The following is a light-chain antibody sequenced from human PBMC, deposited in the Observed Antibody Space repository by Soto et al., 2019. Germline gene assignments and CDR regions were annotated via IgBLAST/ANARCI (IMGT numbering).Light chain of an antibody. CDR2: GAS. Sequence: EILMTQSPATLSASPGDGATLSCRASQSVSSKLAWYQQKPGQAPRLLIYGASTWATGIPARFSASGSGTEFTLIISRLEPEDVAVYYCHRYGDSITWTFGRGTKVDI. J-gene: IGKJ1*01. V-gene: IGKV3-15*01. CDR3: HRYGDSITWT. CDR1: QSVSSK.